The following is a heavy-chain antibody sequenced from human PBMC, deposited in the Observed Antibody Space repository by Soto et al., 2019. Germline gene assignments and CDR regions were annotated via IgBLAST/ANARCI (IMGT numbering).Heavy chain of an antibody. CDR2: IIPIFGTA. CDR3: TRGTGMSHSWYADS. J-gene: IGHJ5*02. D-gene: IGHD6-13*01. Sequence: QVQLVQSGAEVKKPGSSVKVSCKASGGIFNTYALSWVRQAPGQGLEWMGGIIPIFGTANYAQKFQGSVTITADESTNTTYMELSSLRSDDTAVYYFTRGTGMSHSWYADSWGQGTRVTVSS. V-gene: IGHV1-69*01. CDR1: GGIFNTYA.